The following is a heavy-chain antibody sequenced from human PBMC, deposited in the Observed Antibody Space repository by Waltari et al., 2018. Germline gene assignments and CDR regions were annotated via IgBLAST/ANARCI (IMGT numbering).Heavy chain of an antibody. J-gene: IGHJ5*02. CDR2: IYHSGTT. CDR1: GYSMSSGYD. CDR3: ARDRGIAAAVTVWFDP. D-gene: IGHD6-13*01. V-gene: IGHV4-38-2*02. Sequence: QVQLQESGPGLVKPSETLSLTCTVSGYSMSSGYDWGWIRQPPGKGLEWIGSIYHSGTTYYTPYLKSRVTIAVDTSKNQFSLKLSSVTAADTAVYYCARDRGIAAAVTVWFDPWGQGTLVTVSS.